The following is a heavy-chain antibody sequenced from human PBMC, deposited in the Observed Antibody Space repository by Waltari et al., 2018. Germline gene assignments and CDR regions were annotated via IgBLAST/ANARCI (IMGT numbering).Heavy chain of an antibody. V-gene: IGHV4-38-2*02. CDR2: IYHSGST. J-gene: IGHJ4*02. D-gene: IGHD6-19*01. CDR1: GYSISSGYY. CDR3: ARDQGSVAGTGFDY. Sequence: QVQLQESGPGLVKPSETLSLTCTVSGYSISSGYYWGWIRQPPGKGLEWIGSIYHSGSTYYNPSLKSRVTISVDTSKNQFSLKLSSVTAADTAVYYCARDQGSVAGTGFDYWGQGTLVTVSS.